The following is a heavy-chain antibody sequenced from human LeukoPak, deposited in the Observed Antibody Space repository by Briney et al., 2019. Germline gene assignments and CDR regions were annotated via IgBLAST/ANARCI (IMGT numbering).Heavy chain of an antibody. CDR2: IRYDGSNK. V-gene: IGHV3-30*02. CDR3: ARLPATVTTKGYYYYYYMDV. D-gene: IGHD4-17*01. J-gene: IGHJ6*03. CDR1: GFTFSTYA. Sequence: GGSLRLSCAASGFTFSTYAMHWVRQAPGKGLEWVAFIRYDGSNKYYVDSVKGRFTISRDNSKNTLYLQMNSLRAEDTAVYYCARLPATVTTKGYYYYYYMDVWGKGTTVTVSS.